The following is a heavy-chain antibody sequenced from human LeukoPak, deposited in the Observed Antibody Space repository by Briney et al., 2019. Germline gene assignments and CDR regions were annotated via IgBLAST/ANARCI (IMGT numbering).Heavy chain of an antibody. CDR1: GGSISSYY. D-gene: IGHD4-17*01. V-gene: IGHV4-59*08. J-gene: IGHJ4*02. CDR2: IYYSGST. Sequence: SETLSLTCTVSGGSISSYYWSWIRQPPGKGLEWIGYIYYSGSTNYNPSLKSRVTISVDTSKNQFPMKLSSVTAADTAVYYCARHFPYGGTSNFDYWGQGTLVTVSS. CDR3: ARHFPYGGTSNFDY.